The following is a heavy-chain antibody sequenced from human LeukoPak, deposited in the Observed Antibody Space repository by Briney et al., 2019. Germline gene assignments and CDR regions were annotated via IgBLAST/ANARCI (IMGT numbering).Heavy chain of an antibody. CDR2: IKQDGSEK. J-gene: IGHJ4*02. V-gene: IGHV3-7*01. CDR1: GFTFGDYA. Sequence: GGSLRLSCTASGFTFGDYAMTWVRQAPGKGLEWVANIKQDGSEKYYVDSMKGRFTISRDNAKNSLYLQMNSLRAEDTAVYYCARGMSSGYDFDYWGQGTLVTVSS. CDR3: ARGMSSGYDFDY. D-gene: IGHD5-12*01.